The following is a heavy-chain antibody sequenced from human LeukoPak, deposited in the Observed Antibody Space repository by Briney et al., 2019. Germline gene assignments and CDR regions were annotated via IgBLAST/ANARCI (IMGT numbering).Heavy chain of an antibody. J-gene: IGHJ4*02. D-gene: IGHD3-10*01. CDR1: GFTFIGYG. Sequence: PGGSLRLSCAASGFTFIGYGMHWVRQAPGTGLEWVAFIGFDGTNKYYADSVKGRFTISRDNSKNTLYLQMNSLRAEDTAVYYCAKDFYYVSGRHQGYFDYWGQGTLVTVSS. V-gene: IGHV3-30*02. CDR2: IGFDGTNK. CDR3: AKDFYYVSGRHQGYFDY.